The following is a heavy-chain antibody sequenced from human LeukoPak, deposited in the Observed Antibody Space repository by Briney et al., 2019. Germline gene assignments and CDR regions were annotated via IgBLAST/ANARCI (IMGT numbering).Heavy chain of an antibody. CDR2: INPRGGSA. J-gene: IGHJ4*02. CDR1: GYTFTSFF. D-gene: IGHD3-10*01. V-gene: IGHV1-46*01. Sequence: ASVKVSCKASGYTFTSFFLQWLRQAPGQWLEWMGIINPRGGSATSAQRFQGRLTVTRDTSTSTVYMELSSLTSEDTAVYYCARDYHGSGSLTTFDSWGQGTLVTVSS. CDR3: ARDYHGSGSLTTFDS.